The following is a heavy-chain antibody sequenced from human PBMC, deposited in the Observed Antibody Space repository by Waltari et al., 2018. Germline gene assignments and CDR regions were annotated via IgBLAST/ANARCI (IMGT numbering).Heavy chain of an antibody. CDR1: GGSISSYY. CDR2: IYYSGST. J-gene: IGHJ6*02. Sequence: QVQLQESGPGLVKPSETLSLTCTVSGGSISSYYWSWIRQPPGKGLEWIGYIYYSGSTNPHPSLKSRVTISVDTSTNQFSLKLSPVTAADTAVYYCARSGGYSGSYLKGYYYYGMDVWGQGTTVTVSS. CDR3: ARSGGYSGSYLKGYYYYGMDV. V-gene: IGHV4-59*08. D-gene: IGHD1-26*01.